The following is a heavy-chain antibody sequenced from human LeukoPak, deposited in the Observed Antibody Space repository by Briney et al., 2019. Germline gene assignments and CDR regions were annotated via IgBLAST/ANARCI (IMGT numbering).Heavy chain of an antibody. CDR3: ASFGYSSGWFDY. Sequence: SETLSLTCTVSGGSISSYYWSWIRQPPGKGLEWIGYIYYSGSTSYNPSLKSRVTISVDTSKNQFSLKLSSVTAADTAVYYCASFGYSSGWFDYWGQGTLVTVSS. CDR2: IYYSGST. CDR1: GGSISSYY. J-gene: IGHJ4*02. V-gene: IGHV4-59*01. D-gene: IGHD6-19*01.